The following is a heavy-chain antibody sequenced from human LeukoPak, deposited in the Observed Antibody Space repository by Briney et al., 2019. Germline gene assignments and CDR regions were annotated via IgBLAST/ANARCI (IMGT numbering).Heavy chain of an antibody. CDR3: ARMGFLEWGAFDI. CDR2: IYYTGSSGST. J-gene: IGHJ3*02. CDR1: GGSFSTYY. D-gene: IGHD3-3*01. V-gene: IGHV4-59*01. Sequence: SETLSLTCTVSGGSFSTYYWSWIRQPPGKGLEWIGYIYYTGSSGSTNYSPTLKSRVTISIDTSKNQFPLKLSSVTAADTAVYYCARMGFLEWGAFDIWGQGTMVTVSS.